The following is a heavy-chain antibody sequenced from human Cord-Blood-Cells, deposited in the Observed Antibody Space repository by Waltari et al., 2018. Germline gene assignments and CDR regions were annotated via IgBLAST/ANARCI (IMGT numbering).Heavy chain of an antibody. CDR3: ARDPEDYYYDSSGYYDY. Sequence: QVQLVQSGAEVKKPGSSVKVSCKASGGTFSSYAISWVRQAPGQGLEWMGVIITIFDTATYAQKCQGRVTMTADESTSTAYMELSSLRSEDTAVYYCARDPEDYYYDSSGYYDYWGQGTLVTVSS. CDR2: IITIFDTA. V-gene: IGHV1-69*01. D-gene: IGHD3-22*01. CDR1: GGTFSSYA. J-gene: IGHJ4*02.